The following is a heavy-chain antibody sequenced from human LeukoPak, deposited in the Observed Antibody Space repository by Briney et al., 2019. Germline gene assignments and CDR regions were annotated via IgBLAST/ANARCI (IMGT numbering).Heavy chain of an antibody. CDR3: AKDRYRAYYSDSSGYSGMDA. J-gene: IGHJ6*02. V-gene: IGHV3-30*18. Sequence: PGRALRLSCAASGFTFSGYGIHWGRQAPGKGLEWVAVISYDGRIKYYADSLKGRFTISRDNSKNTLYLQMNSLRAEDTAVYYCAKDRYRAYYSDSSGYSGMDAWGQGTTVTVSS. CDR2: ISYDGRIK. CDR1: GFTFSGYG. D-gene: IGHD3-22*01.